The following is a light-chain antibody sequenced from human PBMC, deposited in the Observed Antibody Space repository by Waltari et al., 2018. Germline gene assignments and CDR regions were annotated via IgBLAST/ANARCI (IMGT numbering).Light chain of an antibody. CDR2: YAA. CDR3: QKYGTRPAT. Sequence: EIVLTQSQASLSLSPGDRATLSCRASQSVGRTLAWYQQRPGQAPRLLIYYAASRATGIPDRFSVSGSGADFSLTISRLESEDFAVYYCQKYGTRPATFGQGTKVEVK. CDR1: QSVGRT. V-gene: IGKV3-20*01. J-gene: IGKJ1*01.